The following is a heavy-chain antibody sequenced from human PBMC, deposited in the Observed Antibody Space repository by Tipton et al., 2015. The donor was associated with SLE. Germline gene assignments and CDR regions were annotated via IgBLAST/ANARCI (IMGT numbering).Heavy chain of an antibody. Sequence: TLSLTCTVSGDSINTINYYWAWIRQPPGKGLEWIGSNYYSGSAFYNSSLKSRVSISVDTSKNQFSLKLTSVTAADTAVYYCAGATRGGYFDYWGQGTLVTVSS. J-gene: IGHJ4*02. D-gene: IGHD2-2*01. V-gene: IGHV4-39*07. CDR3: AGATRGGYFDY. CDR1: GDSINTINYY. CDR2: NYYSGSA.